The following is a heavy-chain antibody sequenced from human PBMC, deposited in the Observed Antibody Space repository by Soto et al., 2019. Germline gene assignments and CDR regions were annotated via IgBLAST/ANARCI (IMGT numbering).Heavy chain of an antibody. CDR3: VKDLAASGWFGP. CDR1: GFMFSGYA. Sequence: EVQLLESGGGLAQPGESLTLSCAASGFMFSGYAMSWVRQAPGKGLEWVSAVSNSGTSTSYADSVKGRFTISRDNSKNTLYLQMSSLGAEDTALSYCVKDLAASGWFGPWGQGTLVIVSS. J-gene: IGHJ5*02. D-gene: IGHD2-15*01. V-gene: IGHV3-23*01. CDR2: VSNSGTST.